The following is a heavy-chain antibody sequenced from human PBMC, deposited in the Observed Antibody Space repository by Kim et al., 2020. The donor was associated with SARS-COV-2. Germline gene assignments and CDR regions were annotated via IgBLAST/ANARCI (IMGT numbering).Heavy chain of an antibody. J-gene: IGHJ1*01. V-gene: IGHV3-23*01. CDR2: ISGSGGST. Sequence: GGSLRLSCAASGFTFSSYAMSWVRQAPGKGLEWVSAISGSGGSTYYADSVKGRFTISRDNSKNTLYLQMNSLRAEDTAVYYCAKDLGSCSWRLTEYFQHWGQGTLVTVSS. D-gene: IGHD6-13*01. CDR3: AKDLGSCSWRLTEYFQH. CDR1: GFTFSSYA.